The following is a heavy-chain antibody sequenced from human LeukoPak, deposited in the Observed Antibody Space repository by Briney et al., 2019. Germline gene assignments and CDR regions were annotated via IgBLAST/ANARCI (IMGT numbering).Heavy chain of an antibody. CDR1: GGTFSSYA. CDR2: IIPIFGTA. D-gene: IGHD3-10*01. V-gene: IGHV1-69*05. J-gene: IGHJ6*03. CDR3: ARTLLSTEYYYYYYMDV. Sequence: SVKVSCKASGGTFSSYAISWVRQAPGQGLEWMGGIIPIFGTANYAQKFQGRVTITTDESTSTAYMELSSLRSEDTAVYYCARTLLSTEYYYYYYMDVWGKGTTVIVSS.